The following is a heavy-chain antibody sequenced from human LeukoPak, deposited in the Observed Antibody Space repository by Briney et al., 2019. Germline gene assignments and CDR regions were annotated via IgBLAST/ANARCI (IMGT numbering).Heavy chain of an antibody. Sequence: SETLSLTCTASGCSISSYYWSWIRQPPGKGLEWIGYIYYSGSTNYNPSLKSRVIISVDTSKNHFSLNLSSVTAADTAVYYCARGGYSYGYFDYWGQGTLVTVSS. D-gene: IGHD5-18*01. CDR1: GCSISSYY. CDR3: ARGGYSYGYFDY. CDR2: IYYSGST. V-gene: IGHV4-59*01. J-gene: IGHJ4*02.